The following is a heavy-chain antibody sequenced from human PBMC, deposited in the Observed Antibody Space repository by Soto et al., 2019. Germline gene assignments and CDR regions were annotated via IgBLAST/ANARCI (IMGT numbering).Heavy chain of an antibody. CDR1: GYTFTDYA. Sequence: HVELVQSGADVKKPGASVTISCKASGYTFTDYALPLVRQAPGQRLEWMGWMNAVVGNTLYSQKFQGRITITRDTSASTAYLELNSLKSEDTAIYYCASATGYTFGSLNYWGPGTLVTVSS. J-gene: IGHJ4*02. CDR3: ASATGYTFGSLNY. CDR2: MNAVVGNT. D-gene: IGHD5-18*01. V-gene: IGHV1-3*01.